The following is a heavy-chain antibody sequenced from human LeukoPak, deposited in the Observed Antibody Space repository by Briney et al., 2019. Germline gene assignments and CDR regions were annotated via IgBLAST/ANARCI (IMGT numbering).Heavy chain of an antibody. D-gene: IGHD6-19*01. CDR1: DGSISSYY. CDR2: IYYSGST. J-gene: IGHJ4*02. V-gene: IGHV4-59*08. CDR3: ARHGYSSGWYGYKDY. Sequence: SETLSLTCTVSDGSISSYYWSWIRQPPGKGLEWIGYIYYSGSTNYNPSLKSRVTISVDTSKNQFSLKLSSVTAADTAVYYCARHGYSSGWYGYKDYWGQGTLVTVSS.